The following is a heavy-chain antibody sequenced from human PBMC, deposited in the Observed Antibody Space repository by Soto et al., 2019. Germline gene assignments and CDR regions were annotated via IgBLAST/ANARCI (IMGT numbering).Heavy chain of an antibody. CDR3: ARVSRSSVRWFDP. D-gene: IGHD6-6*01. CDR2: INHSGST. V-gene: IGHV4-34*01. J-gene: IGHJ5*02. Sequence: SETLSLTCAVYGGSFSGYYWSWIRQPPGKGLEWIGEINHSGSTTYNPSLKSRVTISVHTSKNQFSLKLSSVTAADTAVYYCARVSRSSVRWFDPWGQGTLVTVSS. CDR1: GGSFSGYY.